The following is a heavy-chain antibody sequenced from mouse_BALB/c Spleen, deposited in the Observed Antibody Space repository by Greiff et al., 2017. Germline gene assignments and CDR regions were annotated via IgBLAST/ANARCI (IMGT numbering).Heavy chain of an antibody. V-gene: IGHV1-5*01. Sequence: VQLQQSGTVLARPGASVKMSCKASGYSFTSYWMHWVKQRPGQGLEWIGAIYPGNSDTSYNQKFKGKAKPTAVTSASTAYMELSSLTNEDSAVYYCTRHYDGYWYFDVWGAGTTVTVSS. CDR1: GYSFTSYW. CDR2: IYPGNSDT. CDR3: TRHYDGYWYFDV. J-gene: IGHJ1*01. D-gene: IGHD2-3*01.